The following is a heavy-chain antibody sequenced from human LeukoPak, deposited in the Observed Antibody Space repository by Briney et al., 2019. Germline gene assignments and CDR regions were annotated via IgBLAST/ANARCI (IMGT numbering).Heavy chain of an antibody. Sequence: GGTLRLSCAASGFTFSSYAMSWVRQAPGKGLEWVSGISGSGGSTYYADSVKGRFTISRDNSKNTLYLQMNSLRAEDTAVYYCAKGTLPRGYTYGYDLYYFDYWGQGTLVTVSS. CDR2: ISGSGGST. J-gene: IGHJ4*02. CDR1: GFTFSSYA. D-gene: IGHD5-18*01. V-gene: IGHV3-23*01. CDR3: AKGTLPRGYTYGYDLYYFDY.